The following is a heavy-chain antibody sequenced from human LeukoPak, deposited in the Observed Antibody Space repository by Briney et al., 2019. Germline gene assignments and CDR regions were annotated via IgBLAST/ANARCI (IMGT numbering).Heavy chain of an antibody. J-gene: IGHJ6*02. Sequence: GGSPRLSCAASGFTFSSYSMNWVRQAPGKGLEWVSSISSSSSYIYYADSVKGRFTISRDNAKNSLYLQMNSLRAEDTAVYYCARDLGGYPHGHYYGMDVWGQGTTVTVSS. CDR3: ARDLGGYPHGHYYGMDV. D-gene: IGHD3-16*02. CDR1: GFTFSSYS. V-gene: IGHV3-21*01. CDR2: ISSSSSYI.